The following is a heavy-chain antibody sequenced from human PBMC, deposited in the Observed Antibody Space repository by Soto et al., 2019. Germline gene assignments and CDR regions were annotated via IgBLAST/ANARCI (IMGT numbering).Heavy chain of an antibody. V-gene: IGHV3-11*05. CDR1: GFIFSDYY. J-gene: IGHJ6*02. CDR2: ISNSGIT. Sequence: QVQLVESGGGLVKPGGSLRLSCAASGFIFSDYYMTWIRQSPGKGLEWISYISNSGITNYADSVKGRFTISRDNAKNSLYLQMDSRRAEDTAVYYCARENYYKMDVWGQGTTVTVSS. CDR3: ARENYYKMDV.